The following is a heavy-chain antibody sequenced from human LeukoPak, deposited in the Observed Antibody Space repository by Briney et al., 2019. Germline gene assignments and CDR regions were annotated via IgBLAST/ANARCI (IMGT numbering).Heavy chain of an antibody. D-gene: IGHD2-2*01. Sequence: GGSLRLSCAASGFTFNNYAMNWVRQAPGKGLEWVSHISPSGDSTYYADSVKGRFTISRDSSKNTLSLQMNSLRAEDTAVYYCAKIPKGGYFDSWGQGTLVTVSS. CDR2: ISPSGDST. V-gene: IGHV3-23*01. CDR1: GFTFNNYA. CDR3: AKIPKGGYFDS. J-gene: IGHJ4*02.